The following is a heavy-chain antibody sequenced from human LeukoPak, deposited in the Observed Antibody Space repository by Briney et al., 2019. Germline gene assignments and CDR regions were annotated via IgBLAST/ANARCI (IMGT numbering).Heavy chain of an antibody. J-gene: IGHJ3*02. Sequence: GRSLRLSCAASGLTFSSYGMHWVRQAPGKGLEWVAVIWYDGSNKYYADSVKGRFTISRDNSKNTLYLQMNSLRAEDTAVYYCARLGRGAFDIWGQGTMVTVSS. V-gene: IGHV3-33*01. CDR3: ARLGRGAFDI. CDR1: GLTFSSYG. D-gene: IGHD1-26*01. CDR2: IWYDGSNK.